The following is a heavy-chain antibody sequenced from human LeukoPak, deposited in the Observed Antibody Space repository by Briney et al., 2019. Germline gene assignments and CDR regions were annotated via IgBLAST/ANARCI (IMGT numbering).Heavy chain of an antibody. CDR2: ISYDGSNK. CDR3: ARARVAVAGNYYFDY. V-gene: IGHV3-30*03. D-gene: IGHD6-19*01. CDR1: GFTFSSYG. Sequence: GGSLRLSCAVSGFTFSSYGMHWVRQAPGKGLEWVSVISYDGSNKYYADSVKGRFTISRDNAKNSLYLQMNSLRAEDTAVYYCARARVAVAGNYYFDYWGQGTLVTVSS. J-gene: IGHJ4*02.